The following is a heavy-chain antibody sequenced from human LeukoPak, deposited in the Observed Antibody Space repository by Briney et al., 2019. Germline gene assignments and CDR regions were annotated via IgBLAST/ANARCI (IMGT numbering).Heavy chain of an antibody. J-gene: IGHJ6*03. D-gene: IGHD6-6*01. CDR3: TRGGTGGDNSSSRYYYHYMDV. Sequence: ASVKVSCKASGNSFTDYYMHWVRQAPGQGLEWMGWINPNSGGTNYAQKFQAWVTMTRDTSISTAYMELSRLRSDDTAVYYCTRGGTGGDNSSSRYYYHYMDVWGKGTTVTVSS. V-gene: IGHV1-2*04. CDR2: INPNSGGT. CDR1: GNSFTDYY.